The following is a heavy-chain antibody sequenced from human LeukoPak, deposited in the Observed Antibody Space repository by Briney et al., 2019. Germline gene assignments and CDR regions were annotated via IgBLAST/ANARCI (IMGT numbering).Heavy chain of an antibody. Sequence: GASVKVSCKASGYTFAGYFIHWVRQAPGQGLEWVGRINCNSGGTEFAQKFQGRVTMTRDTSISTAYVGVSRLKSDDTAVYFCSRDLTSTPNWELDYWGQGTLVTVSS. CDR1: GYTFAGYF. J-gene: IGHJ4*02. CDR2: INCNSGGT. CDR3: SRDLTSTPNWELDY. V-gene: IGHV1-2*06. D-gene: IGHD1-26*01.